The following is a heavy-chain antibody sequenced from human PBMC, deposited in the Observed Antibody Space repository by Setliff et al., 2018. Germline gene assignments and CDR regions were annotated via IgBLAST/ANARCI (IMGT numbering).Heavy chain of an antibody. J-gene: IGHJ1*01. Sequence: SETLSLTCTVSGGSMIGGHYYWSWIRQLPGKGLEWIAYIYYSDYANYNPSLKRRVTISVDTSKNQFSLRLSLVTAADTATYYCARQKEYSGRSCFQHWGQGIPVTVSS. CDR2: IYYSDYA. D-gene: IGHD1-26*01. CDR3: ARQKEYSGRSCFQH. CDR1: GGSMIGGHYY. V-gene: IGHV4-30-4*08.